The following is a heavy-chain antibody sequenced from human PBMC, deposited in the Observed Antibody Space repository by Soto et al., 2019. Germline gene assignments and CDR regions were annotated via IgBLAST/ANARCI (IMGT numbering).Heavy chain of an antibody. CDR2: IYYSGSA. CDR1: GGSISSSDYY. CDR3: GSGSRWVGFDY. J-gene: IGHJ4*02. D-gene: IGHD3-22*01. V-gene: IGHV4-39*01. Sequence: SETLSLTCTVSGGSISSSDYYWGWIRQPPGKGLEWIGNIYYSGSAFYNPSLKSRVTISVDTSKNQVSLKLSSVTAADTAVYILGSGSRWVGFDYGGQGTLLTVSS.